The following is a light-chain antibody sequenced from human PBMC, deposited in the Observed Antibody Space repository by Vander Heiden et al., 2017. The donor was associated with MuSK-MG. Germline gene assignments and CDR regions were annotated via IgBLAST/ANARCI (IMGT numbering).Light chain of an antibody. Sequence: ELVLTQSPTTLSLSPGERATLSCRASQSVSNYLAWYQQKPGQAPRLLIHDASNRATGIPARFSGSGSGTDFTLTISSLEPEDFAVYYCQQGSNWPLSTFGQGTRLEIK. CDR1: QSVSNY. CDR3: QQGSNWPLST. J-gene: IGKJ5*01. V-gene: IGKV3-11*01. CDR2: DAS.